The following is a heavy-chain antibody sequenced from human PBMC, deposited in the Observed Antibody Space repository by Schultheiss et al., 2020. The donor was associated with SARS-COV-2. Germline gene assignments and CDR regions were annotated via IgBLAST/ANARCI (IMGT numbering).Heavy chain of an antibody. Sequence: SETLSLTCAVYGGSFSGYSWSWIRQPPGKGLEWIGEINHSGSTNYNPSLKSRVTISVDTSKNQFSLKLSSVTAADTAVYYCARTALLYDILTGYYHAEYFQHWGQGTLVTVSS. D-gene: IGHD3-9*01. CDR2: INHSGST. V-gene: IGHV4-34*01. CDR3: ARTALLYDILTGYYHAEYFQH. J-gene: IGHJ1*01. CDR1: GGSFSGYS.